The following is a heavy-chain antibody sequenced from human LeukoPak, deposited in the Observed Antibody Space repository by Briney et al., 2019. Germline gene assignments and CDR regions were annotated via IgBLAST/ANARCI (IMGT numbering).Heavy chain of an antibody. V-gene: IGHV3-9*01. CDR2: ISWNSGTI. CDR3: TRDPGDYFGSGSLKQDYYYYYMDV. Sequence: GGSLRLSCAASGFNFNDYAMHWVRQAPGKGLEWVSGISWNSGTIGYADSVKGRFTISRDNAKKSLYLQMNSLRAEDTALYYCTRDPGDYFGSGSLKQDYYYYYMDVWGKGTTVTVSS. CDR1: GFNFNDYA. J-gene: IGHJ6*03. D-gene: IGHD3-10*01.